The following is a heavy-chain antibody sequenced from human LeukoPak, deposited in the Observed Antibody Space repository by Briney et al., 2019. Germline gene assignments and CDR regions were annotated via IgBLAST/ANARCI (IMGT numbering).Heavy chain of an antibody. CDR2: IYYSGST. J-gene: IGHJ4*02. CDR1: GGSISSSFYY. CDR3: ARLRGYNYGFSDY. V-gene: IGHV4-39*01. D-gene: IGHD5-18*01. Sequence: PSETLSLTCTVSGGSISSSFYYWGWISQPPGKGLEWIGSIYYSGSTNYNPSLKSRVTISVDTSKNQFSLKLSSVTAADTAIYYCARLRGYNYGFSDYWGQGTLVTVSS.